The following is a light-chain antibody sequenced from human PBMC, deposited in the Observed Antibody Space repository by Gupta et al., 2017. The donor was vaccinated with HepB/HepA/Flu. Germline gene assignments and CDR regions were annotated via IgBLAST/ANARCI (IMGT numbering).Light chain of an antibody. CDR1: QSISSY. CDR2: AEA. CDR3: QQSNSNLLWP. J-gene: IGKJ1*01. V-gene: IGKV1-39*01. Sequence: DIQMIQSPSSLSASVGDRVTITFRASQSISSYLNWYQQKPGKTPKLLIYAEASWQSGVTSRFSGRGAGTDVNITISSRQHEDFASYYCQQSNSNLLWPFGQGTKVEIK.